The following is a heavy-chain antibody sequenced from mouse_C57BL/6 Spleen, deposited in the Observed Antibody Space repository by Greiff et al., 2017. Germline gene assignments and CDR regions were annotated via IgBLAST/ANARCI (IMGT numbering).Heavy chain of an antibody. Sequence: EVQLQQSGPELVKPGDSVKISCKASGYSFTGYFMNWVMQSHGQSLEWIGRINPYNGDTFYNQKFKGKATLTVDKSSSTAHMELRSLTSEDSAVYYCARDYGSSPFAYWGQGTLVTVSA. V-gene: IGHV1-20*01. CDR3: ARDYGSSPFAY. D-gene: IGHD1-1*01. CDR1: GYSFTGYF. CDR2: INPYNGDT. J-gene: IGHJ3*01.